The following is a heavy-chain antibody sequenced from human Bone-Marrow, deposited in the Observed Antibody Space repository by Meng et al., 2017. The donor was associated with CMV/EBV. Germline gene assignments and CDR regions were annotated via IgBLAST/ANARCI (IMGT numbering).Heavy chain of an antibody. V-gene: IGHV3-30-3*01. D-gene: IGHD3-10*01. CDR2: ISYDGSNK. CDR1: GFTFSSYA. Sequence: GGSLRLSCAASGFTFSSYAMRWVRQAPGKGLEWVAVISYDGSNKYYADSVKGRFTISRDNSKNTLYLQMNSLRAEDTAVYYCARGKGRQYWGQGTLVTVSS. J-gene: IGHJ4*02. CDR3: ARGKGRQY.